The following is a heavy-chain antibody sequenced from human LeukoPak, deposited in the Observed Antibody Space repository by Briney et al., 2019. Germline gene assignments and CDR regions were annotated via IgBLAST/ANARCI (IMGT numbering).Heavy chain of an antibody. J-gene: IGHJ5*02. CDR2: IIPILGIA. CDR3: AITVTTGFDP. Sequence: ASVKVTCKASGGTFSSYAISWVRQAPGQGLEWMGRIIPILGIANYAQKFQGRVTITADKSTSTAYMELSSLRSEDTAVYYCAITVTTGFDPWGQGTLVTVSS. D-gene: IGHD4-17*01. V-gene: IGHV1-69*04. CDR1: GGTFSSYA.